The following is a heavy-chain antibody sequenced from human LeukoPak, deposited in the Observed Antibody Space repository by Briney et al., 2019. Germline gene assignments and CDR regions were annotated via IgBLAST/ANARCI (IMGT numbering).Heavy chain of an antibody. CDR1: GFTFSMYW. V-gene: IGHV3-7*01. Sequence: PGGSLRLSCAVSGFTFSMYWMSWVRQAPGKGLEWVANIKEDGSQKYYVDSVKGRFTISRDNAKNSLYLQMNSLRAEDTAVYYCARDRGSSWYFDYWGQGTLVTVSS. J-gene: IGHJ4*02. CDR2: IKEDGSQK. CDR3: ARDRGSSWYFDY. D-gene: IGHD6-13*01.